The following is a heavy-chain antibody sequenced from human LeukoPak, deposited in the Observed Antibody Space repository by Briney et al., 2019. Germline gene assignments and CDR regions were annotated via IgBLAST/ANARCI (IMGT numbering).Heavy chain of an antibody. CDR2: IIPILGIA. Sequence: GSSVKVSCKASGGTFSSYAISWVRQAPGQGLEWMGRIIPILGIANYAQKFQGRVTITADESTSTAYMELSSLRSEDTAVYYCARKGGGSYLGYYFDYWGQGTLVTVSS. J-gene: IGHJ4*02. V-gene: IGHV1-69*04. CDR3: ARKGGGSYLGYYFDY. D-gene: IGHD1-26*01. CDR1: GGTFSSYA.